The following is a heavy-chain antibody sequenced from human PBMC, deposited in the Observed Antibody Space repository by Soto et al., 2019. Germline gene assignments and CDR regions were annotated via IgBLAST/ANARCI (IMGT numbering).Heavy chain of an antibody. V-gene: IGHV1-2*02. CDR3: ARDRRPYNPSFYYYYAMDV. J-gene: IGHJ6*02. D-gene: IGHD1-1*01. CDR1: GYNFNDYY. Sequence: GASVKVSCKTSGYNFNDYYIYWVRQAPGQGLEWVGWINPNGGGTTYSQKSRGRAIVTRDTSISTAYMELTSLKSDDTAIYYCARDRRPYNPSFYYYYAMDVWGQGTTVTVSS. CDR2: INPNGGGT.